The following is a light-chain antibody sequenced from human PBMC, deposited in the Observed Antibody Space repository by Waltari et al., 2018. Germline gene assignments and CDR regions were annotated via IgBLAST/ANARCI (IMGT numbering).Light chain of an antibody. CDR2: AAS. CDR3: QQSYSTPRLT. V-gene: IGKV1-39*01. Sequence: DIQMTQSPSSLSASVGDRVTLTCRASQSISNYLNWYQQKPEKAPKLLIYAASSLQSGVPSRFSGSGSGTDFTLTISSLQPEDFATYYCQQSYSTPRLTFGGGTKVEIK. J-gene: IGKJ4*01. CDR1: QSISNY.